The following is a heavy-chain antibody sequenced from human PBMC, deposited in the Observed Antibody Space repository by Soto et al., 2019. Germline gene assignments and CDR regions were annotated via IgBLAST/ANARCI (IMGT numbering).Heavy chain of an antibody. CDR3: ARDAFLTGYYSNWFDP. V-gene: IGHV4-34*01. Sequence: PSETLSLTCAVYGGSFSGYYWSWIRQPPGKGLEWIGEINHSGSTNYNPSLKSRVTISVDTSKNQFSLKLSSVTAADTAVYYCARDAFLTGYYSNWFDPWGQGTLVTVLS. D-gene: IGHD3-9*01. J-gene: IGHJ5*02. CDR1: GGSFSGYY. CDR2: INHSGST.